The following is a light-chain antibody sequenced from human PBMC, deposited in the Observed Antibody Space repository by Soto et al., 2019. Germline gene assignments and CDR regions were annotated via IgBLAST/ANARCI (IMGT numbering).Light chain of an antibody. Sequence: EVVMTRSPATLSVSPGERATLSCRASQSVNSNLAWYQQKPGQAPRLLIYGASTRATGIPARFSGSGSGTEFTLTISSMQSEDSAVYYCQQFNNWPQTFGQGTKVDIK. V-gene: IGKV3-15*01. CDR1: QSVNSN. CDR2: GAS. J-gene: IGKJ1*01. CDR3: QQFNNWPQT.